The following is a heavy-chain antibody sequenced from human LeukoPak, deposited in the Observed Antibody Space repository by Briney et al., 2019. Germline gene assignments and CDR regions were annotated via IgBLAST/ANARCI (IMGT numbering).Heavy chain of an antibody. V-gene: IGHV4-38-2*01. J-gene: IGHJ4*02. D-gene: IGHD3-10*01. CDR1: GYSISSGYY. Sequence: SETLSLTCAVSGYSISSGYYWGWIRQPPGKGLEWIGSIYHSGNTHYNPSLKSRVTISVDTSKNQFSLRVSSVTAADTAVYYCAKGLWFGEYYFDSWGQGTLVTVSS. CDR2: IYHSGNT. CDR3: AKGLWFGEYYFDS.